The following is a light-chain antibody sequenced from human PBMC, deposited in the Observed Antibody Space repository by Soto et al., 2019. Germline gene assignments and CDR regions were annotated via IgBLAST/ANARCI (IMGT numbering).Light chain of an antibody. Sequence: QSVLTQPASVSGSPGQSITISCTGTSSDVGGYNYVSWYQQHPGKAPKLMIYDVSNRPSGVSNRFSGSKSGNTASLTISGLQAEDEADYYCSSYTSSSILDGVVFGGGTKLTVL. CDR2: DVS. J-gene: IGLJ2*01. CDR1: SSDVGGYNY. V-gene: IGLV2-14*01. CDR3: SSYTSSSILDGVV.